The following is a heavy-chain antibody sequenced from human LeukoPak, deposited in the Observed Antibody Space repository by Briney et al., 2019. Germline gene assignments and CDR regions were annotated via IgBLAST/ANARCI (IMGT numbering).Heavy chain of an antibody. D-gene: IGHD3-16*01. CDR3: ARDQSKGINVLDY. V-gene: IGHV3-21*01. Sequence: GGSLRLSCAASGFTFSSYSMNWVRQAPGKGLEWVSSISSSSSYIYYADSVKGRFTISRDNAKNSLYLQMNSLRAEDTAVYYCARDQSKGINVLDYWGQGTLVTVSS. J-gene: IGHJ4*02. CDR2: ISSSSSYI. CDR1: GFTFSSYS.